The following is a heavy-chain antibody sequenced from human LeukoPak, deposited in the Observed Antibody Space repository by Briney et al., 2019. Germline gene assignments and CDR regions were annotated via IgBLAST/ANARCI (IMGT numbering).Heavy chain of an antibody. CDR3: ARESTATSQVDY. V-gene: IGHV4-59*11. CDR2: IYYSGST. CDR1: GGSISSHY. D-gene: IGHD2-2*01. J-gene: IGHJ4*02. Sequence: SETLSLTCTVSGGSISSHYWSWIRQPPGKGLEWIGYIYYSGSTNYNPSLKSRVTISVDTSKNQFSLKLSSVTAAVTAVYYCARESTATSQVDYWGQGTLVTVSS.